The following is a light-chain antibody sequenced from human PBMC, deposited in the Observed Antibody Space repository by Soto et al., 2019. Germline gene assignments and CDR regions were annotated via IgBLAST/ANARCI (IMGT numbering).Light chain of an antibody. CDR3: SSYAGSLTMV. Sequence: QSALTQPRSVSGSPRQSVTISCTGTSSDVGFYNSVSWYQQYPGKAPQLIIYDVTKRPSGVPDRFSGSKSGNTASLTISGLQVEDEADYYCSSYAGSLTMVFGGGTKLTVL. V-gene: IGLV2-11*01. CDR2: DVT. CDR1: SSDVGFYNS. J-gene: IGLJ3*02.